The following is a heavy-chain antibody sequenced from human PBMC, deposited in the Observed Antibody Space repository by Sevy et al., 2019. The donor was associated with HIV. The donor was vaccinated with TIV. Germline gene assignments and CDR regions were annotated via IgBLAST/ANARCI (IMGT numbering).Heavy chain of an antibody. J-gene: IGHJ6*02. Sequence: SETLSLTCTVSGGSISSYYWSWIRQPPGKGLEWIGYIYYSGSTNYNPSLKSRVTISVDRSKNQFSLKLGSVTAADTAVYYCARGGSSSWYPYYYYYGMDVWGQGTTVTVSS. CDR1: GGSISSYY. CDR3: ARGGSSSWYPYYYYYGMDV. D-gene: IGHD6-13*01. V-gene: IGHV4-59*01. CDR2: IYYSGST.